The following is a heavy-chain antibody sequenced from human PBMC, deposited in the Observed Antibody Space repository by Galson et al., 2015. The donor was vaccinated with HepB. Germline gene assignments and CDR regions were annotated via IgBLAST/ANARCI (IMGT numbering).Heavy chain of an antibody. D-gene: IGHD2-15*01. CDR3: ARGALVVVVGATQNNWFDP. V-gene: IGHV1-18*01. CDR2: ISAYNRKT. J-gene: IGHJ5*02. CDR1: GYTFSSYS. Sequence: SVKVSCKASGYTFSSYSITRVRQAPGQGLEWMGWISAYNRKTNFAQKFQGRLTMTTDTSTSTAYMELRSLRSDDTAVYYCARGALVVVVGATQNNWFDPWGQGTLVTVSS.